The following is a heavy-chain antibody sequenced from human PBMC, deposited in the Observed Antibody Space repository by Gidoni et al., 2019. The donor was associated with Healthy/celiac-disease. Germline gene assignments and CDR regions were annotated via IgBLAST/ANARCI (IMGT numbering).Heavy chain of an antibody. CDR1: GFTFSSYA. V-gene: IGHV3-23*01. CDR2: ISGSGGST. J-gene: IGHJ4*02. CDR3: AKASCSSTSCPGDY. D-gene: IGHD2-2*01. Sequence: EVQLLESGGGLVQPGGSLRLSCAASGFTFSSYAMSWVRQAPGKGLGWVSAISGSGGSTYYADSVKGRFTISRDNSKNTLYLQMNSLRAEDTAVYYCAKASCSSTSCPGDYWGQGTLVTVSS.